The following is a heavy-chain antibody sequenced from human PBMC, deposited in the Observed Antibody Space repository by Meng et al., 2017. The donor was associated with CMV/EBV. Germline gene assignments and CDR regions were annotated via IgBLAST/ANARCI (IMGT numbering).Heavy chain of an antibody. V-gene: IGHV4-34*01. Sequence: GSLRLSCAVYGGSFSGYYWSWIRQPPGKGLEWIGEINHSGSTNYNPSLKSRVTISVDTSKNQFSLKLSSVTVADTAVYYCARALRFLEWLPDYWGQGTLVTVSS. CDR2: INHSGST. J-gene: IGHJ4*02. CDR3: ARALRFLEWLPDY. CDR1: GGSFSGYY. D-gene: IGHD3-3*01.